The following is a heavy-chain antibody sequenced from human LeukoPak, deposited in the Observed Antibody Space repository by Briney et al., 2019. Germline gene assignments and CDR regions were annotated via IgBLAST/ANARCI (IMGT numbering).Heavy chain of an antibody. J-gene: IGHJ4*02. Sequence: GGSLRLSCVASGFTFRNYAMSWVRQAPGKGLESVSTISGSASDTHYADSVKGRFTISRDNSKNTLYLHMDSLRADDTAVYYCAKDGEDWGQGTQVTVSS. CDR2: ISGSASDT. D-gene: IGHD2-21*01. V-gene: IGHV3-23*01. CDR1: GFTFRNYA. CDR3: AKDGED.